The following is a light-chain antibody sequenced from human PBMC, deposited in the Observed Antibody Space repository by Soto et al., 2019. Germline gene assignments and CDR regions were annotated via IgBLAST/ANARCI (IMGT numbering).Light chain of an antibody. CDR3: QQYGSSPIT. V-gene: IGKV3-20*01. Sequence: EIVLTQSPGTLSLSPGERATLSCRASQSVSSSYLAWYQQKPGQAPRLLIYGASSRATGIADRFSGSGSGTDFTLTSSRLEPEDVAVYYWQQYGSSPITFGQGTRLEIK. J-gene: IGKJ5*01. CDR2: GAS. CDR1: QSVSSSY.